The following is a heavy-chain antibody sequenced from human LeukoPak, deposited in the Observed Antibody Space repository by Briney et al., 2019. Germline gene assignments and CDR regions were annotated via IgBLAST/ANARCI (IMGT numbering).Heavy chain of an antibody. CDR1: GGSFTSYF. CDR2: IYYSGST. D-gene: IGHD2-2*01. J-gene: IGHJ4*02. V-gene: IGHV4-59*01. CDR3: ARVVRYCSSTSCSFFDY. Sequence: SETLSLTCTVSGGSFTSYFWSWVRQPPGEGLEWIGHIYYSGSTNYNPSLKSRVTISVDTSKNQFSLKLSSVTAADTAVYYCARVVRYCSSTSCSFFDYWGQGTLVTVSS.